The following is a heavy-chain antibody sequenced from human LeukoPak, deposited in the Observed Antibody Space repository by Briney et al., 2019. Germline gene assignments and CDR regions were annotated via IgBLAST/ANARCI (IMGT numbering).Heavy chain of an antibody. CDR1: ANTFTSYD. D-gene: IGHD6-19*01. J-gene: IGHJ6*02. V-gene: IGHV1-8*01. CDR3: ASWQWLVDYYGMDV. CDR2: MNPNSGNT. Sequence: GASVKVSCKASANTFTSYDINWVRQATGQGLEWMGWMNPNSGNTGYAQKFQGRVTMTRNTSISTAYMELSSLRSEDTAVYYCASWQWLVDYYGMDVWGQGTTVTVSS.